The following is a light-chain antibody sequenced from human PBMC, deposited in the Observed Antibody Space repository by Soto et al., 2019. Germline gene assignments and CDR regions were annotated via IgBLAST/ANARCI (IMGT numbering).Light chain of an antibody. J-gene: IGLJ7*01. Sequence: QPVLTQSPSASASLGASVKLTCTLSSGHSTYTIAWHQQQPEKGPRYLMNINSDGSHTKGDGIPDRFSGSSSGAERYLTISSLQSEDVADYYCQTWGTGYAVFGGGTQLTVL. CDR3: QTWGTGYAV. CDR1: SGHSTYT. CDR2: INSDGSH. V-gene: IGLV4-69*01.